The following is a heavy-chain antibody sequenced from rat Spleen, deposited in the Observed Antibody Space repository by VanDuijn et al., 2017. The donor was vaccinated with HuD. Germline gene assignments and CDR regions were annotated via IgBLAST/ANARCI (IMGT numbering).Heavy chain of an antibody. J-gene: IGHJ2*01. Sequence: EVQLQESGPGLVKPSQSLSLTCSVTGYSITSSYRWNWIRKFPGNKLEWMGYIDSAGSTNYNPSLKSRISITRDTSKNQFFLQVNSVTTEDSATYYCATTPLYYSGDPYYFDYWGQGVMVTVSS. CDR2: IDSAGST. CDR1: GYSITSSYR. V-gene: IGHV3-3*01. CDR3: ATTPLYYSGDPYYFDY. D-gene: IGHD1-1*01.